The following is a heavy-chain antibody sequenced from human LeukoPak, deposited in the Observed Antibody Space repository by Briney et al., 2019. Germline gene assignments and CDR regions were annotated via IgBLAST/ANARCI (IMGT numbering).Heavy chain of an antibody. J-gene: IGHJ4*02. CDR2: ISYDGSNK. CDR1: GYTFSSYG. Sequence: GRSLRLSCAASGYTFSSYGMHWVRQAPGKGLEWVAVISYDGSNKYYADSVKGRFTISRDNSKNTLYLQMNSLRAEDTAVYYYAKDRDSSSWYLVFDYWGQGTLVTVSS. V-gene: IGHV3-30*18. CDR3: AKDRDSSSWYLVFDY. D-gene: IGHD6-13*01.